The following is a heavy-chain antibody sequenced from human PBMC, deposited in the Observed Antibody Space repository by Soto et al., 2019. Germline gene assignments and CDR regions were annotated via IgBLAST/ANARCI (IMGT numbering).Heavy chain of an antibody. CDR3: ARDWTVPESPTNWAYNRFGP. J-gene: IGHJ5*02. D-gene: IGHD2-8*01. V-gene: IGHV3-30*04. CDR2: ISYAGKSN. CDR1: GFTFSSYT. Sequence: GGSLRLSCAASGFTFSSYTMHWVRQAPGKGPEWVAVISYAGKSNYYADSVKGRFTISRDNSKNILYLQMNSLRAEDTAVYYCARDWTVPESPTNWAYNRFGPWGQGTLVTVSS.